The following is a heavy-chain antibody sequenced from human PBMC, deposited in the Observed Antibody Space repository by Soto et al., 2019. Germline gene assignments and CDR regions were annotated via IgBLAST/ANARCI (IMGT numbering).Heavy chain of an antibody. Sequence: EVQLVESGGGLVKPGGSLRLSCAASGFTFSNAWMSWVSQAPGKGLEWGGRIQSQTDGGTTDYDAPVKGRFNISRDESRSTLFLPMNRLKTEDTAVYYCTTAVYDYIWGSDPSGYSYYRDVGGKGTTVTVSS. V-gene: IGHV3-15*01. D-gene: IGHD3-16*02. CDR2: IQSQTDGGTT. J-gene: IGHJ6*03. CDR1: GFTFSNAW. CDR3: TTAVYDYIWGSDPSGYSYYRDV.